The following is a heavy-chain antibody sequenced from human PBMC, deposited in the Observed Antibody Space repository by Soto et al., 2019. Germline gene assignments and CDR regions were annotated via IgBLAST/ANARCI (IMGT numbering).Heavy chain of an antibody. D-gene: IGHD3-3*01. CDR3: VRDRYGAMFGAVTFDS. CDR2: ISNSGTTI. Sequence: GGSLRLSCAASGLTFRDFHMNWIRQAPGRGLEWISYISNSGTTIYYADSVKGRFTISRDNAQKSLYLEMNSLKAEDTAIYYCVRDRYGAMFGAVTFDSWGQGALVTSPQ. V-gene: IGHV3-11*01. CDR1: GLTFRDFH. J-gene: IGHJ4*02.